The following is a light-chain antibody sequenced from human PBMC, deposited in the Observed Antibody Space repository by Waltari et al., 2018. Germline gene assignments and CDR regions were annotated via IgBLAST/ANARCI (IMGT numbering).Light chain of an antibody. CDR3: SSQTLDGLVL. CDR1: GSADGASDS. CDR2: DVT. V-gene: IGLV2-14*03. Sequence: QSALTHPASVSGSPGQAITISCSGLGSADGASDSVSWHQQHPDKAPQVIIYDVTHRPSGVSDRFSASKSANTASLTISRLQPEDEADYYCSSQTLDGLVLFGGGTRLTVL. J-gene: IGLJ2*01.